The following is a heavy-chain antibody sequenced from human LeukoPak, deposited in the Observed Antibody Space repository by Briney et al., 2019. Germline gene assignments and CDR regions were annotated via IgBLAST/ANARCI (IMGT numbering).Heavy chain of an antibody. CDR3: ARHVPSGRRIVVVTSDWYFDL. D-gene: IGHD2-21*02. CDR1: GGSISSSSYY. CDR2: IYYSGST. V-gene: IGHV4-39*01. J-gene: IGHJ2*01. Sequence: SETLSLTCTVSGGSISSSSYYWGWIRQPPGKGLEWIGDIYYSGSTNYNPSLKSRVTVSVDTSRNQFSLKLSSVTAADTAVYYCARHVPSGRRIVVVTSDWYFDLWGRGTLVTVSS.